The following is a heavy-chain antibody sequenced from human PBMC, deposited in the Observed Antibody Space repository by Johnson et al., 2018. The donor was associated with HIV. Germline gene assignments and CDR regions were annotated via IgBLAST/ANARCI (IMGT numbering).Heavy chain of an antibody. J-gene: IGHJ3*02. CDR2: IYSDGST. D-gene: IGHD2-21*02. CDR3: TRGGGAYCGDDCLRTVES. V-gene: IGHV3-66*01. CDR1: GFTVSSSY. Sequence: VQLVESGGGVVQPGGSLRLSCAASGFTVSSSYMSWVRQAPGKGLEWVSVIYSDGSTYYADSVKGRFSISRDNSKNTVYLQMNSLTADDTAVYYCTRGGGAYCGDDCLRTVESWGQGTMVTAAS.